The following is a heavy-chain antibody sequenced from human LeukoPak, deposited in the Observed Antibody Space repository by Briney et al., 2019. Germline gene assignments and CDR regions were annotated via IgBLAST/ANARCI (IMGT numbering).Heavy chain of an antibody. CDR2: IETSGSPI. D-gene: IGHD3-3*01. J-gene: IGHJ4*02. CDR1: GFTFSSYE. Sequence: GGSLRLSCEASGFTFSSYEMNWVRQAPGKGLEWISYIETSGSPIYYADSVKGRFTISGDDAKNSLYLQMNSLRAEDTAVYYCARVGDFWTYWGQGTLVTVSS. V-gene: IGHV3-48*03. CDR3: ARVGDFWTY.